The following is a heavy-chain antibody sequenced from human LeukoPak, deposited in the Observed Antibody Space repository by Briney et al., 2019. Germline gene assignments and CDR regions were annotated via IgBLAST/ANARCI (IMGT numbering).Heavy chain of an antibody. CDR2: ISSSSSTI. CDR3: ARSSLEWLLDDAFDI. Sequence: GGSLRLSCAASGFTFSSYSMNWVRQAPGKGLEWVSYISSSSSTIYYADSVKGRFTISRDNAKNSLYLQMNSLRAEDTAVYYCARSSLEWLLDDAFDIWGQGTMVTVSS. D-gene: IGHD3-3*01. CDR1: GFTFSSYS. V-gene: IGHV3-48*01. J-gene: IGHJ3*02.